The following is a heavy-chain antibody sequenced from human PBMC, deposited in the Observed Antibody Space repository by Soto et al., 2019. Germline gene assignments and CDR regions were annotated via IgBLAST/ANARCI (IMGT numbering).Heavy chain of an antibody. Sequence: SVKVSCKASGGTFSSYAISWVRQAPGQGLEWMGGIIPIFGTANYAQKFQGRVTITADESTSTAYMELSSLRSEDTAVYYCARAPLRYCSGGSCYESLSYWGQGTLVTVSS. CDR3: ARAPLRYCSGGSCYESLSY. CDR1: GGTFSSYA. CDR2: IIPIFGTA. D-gene: IGHD2-15*01. V-gene: IGHV1-69*13. J-gene: IGHJ4*02.